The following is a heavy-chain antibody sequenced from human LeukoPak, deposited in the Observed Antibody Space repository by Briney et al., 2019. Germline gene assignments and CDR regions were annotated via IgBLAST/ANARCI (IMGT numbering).Heavy chain of an antibody. J-gene: IGHJ2*01. D-gene: IGHD2-21*02. CDR1: GGSISSYY. Sequence: SETLFLTCTVSGGSISSYYWSWIRQPPGKGLEWIGYIYYSGSTNYNPSLKSRVTISVDTSKNQFSLKLSSVTAADTAVYYFARERKPTYCGGDCGWYFDLWGRGTLVTVSS. CDR2: IYYSGST. V-gene: IGHV4-59*01. CDR3: ARERKPTYCGGDCGWYFDL.